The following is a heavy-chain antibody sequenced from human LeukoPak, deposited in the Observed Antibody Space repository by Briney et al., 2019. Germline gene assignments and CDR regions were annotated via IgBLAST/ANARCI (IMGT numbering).Heavy chain of an antibody. J-gene: IGHJ4*02. CDR1: GFTFSSYW. Sequence: PGGSLRLSCAASGFTFSSYWMSWVRQAPGKGLEWVANIKQGGSEKYYVDSVKGRFTISRDNAKNSLYLQMNSLRAEDTAVYYCARVGVGGFTVGYFDYWGQGTLVTVSS. V-gene: IGHV3-7*01. D-gene: IGHD3-16*01. CDR2: IKQGGSEK. CDR3: ARVGVGGFTVGYFDY.